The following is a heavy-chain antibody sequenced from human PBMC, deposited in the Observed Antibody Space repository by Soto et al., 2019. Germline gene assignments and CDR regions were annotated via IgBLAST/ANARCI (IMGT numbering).Heavy chain of an antibody. CDR3: AKDGYCSGGSCYSGYCEL. D-gene: IGHD2-15*01. CDR1: GFTFSSYG. J-gene: IGHJ2*01. CDR2: ISYDGSNK. V-gene: IGHV3-30*18. Sequence: QVQLVESGGGVVQPGRSLRISCAASGFTFSSYGMHWVRQAPGKGLGWAAVISYDGSNKYYADSVKGRFTISRDNSKNTLYLQMNSLRAEDTAVYYCAKDGYCSGGSCYSGYCELWGRGPLVTVSS.